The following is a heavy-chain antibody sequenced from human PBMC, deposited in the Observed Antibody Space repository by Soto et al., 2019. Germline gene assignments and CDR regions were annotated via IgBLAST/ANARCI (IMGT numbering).Heavy chain of an antibody. CDR3: ARGDIAAAGRYYGMDV. J-gene: IGHJ6*02. D-gene: IGHD6-13*01. Sequence: QVELVQSGAEVKKPGASVTVSCKASGYTFNSYHMHWVRQAPGQGLEWMGGIIPIFGTANYAQKFQGRVTITADESTSTAYMELSSLRSEDTAVYYCARGDIAAAGRYYGMDVWGQGTTVTVSS. CDR1: GYTFNSYH. V-gene: IGHV1-69*01. CDR2: IIPIFGTA.